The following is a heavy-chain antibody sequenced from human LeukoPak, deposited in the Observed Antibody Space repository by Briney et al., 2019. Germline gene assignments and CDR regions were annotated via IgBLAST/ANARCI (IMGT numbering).Heavy chain of an antibody. CDR3: AKAQTGTTGGSAFDI. D-gene: IGHD1/OR15-1a*01. J-gene: IGHJ3*02. CDR2: IWYGGSNK. Sequence: PGGSLRLSCAASGFTFSSYGMHWVRQAPGKGLEWVAVIWYGGSNKYYADSVKGRFTISRDNSKNTLYLQMNSLRAEDTAVYYCAKAQTGTTGGSAFDIWGQGTMVTVSS. V-gene: IGHV3-30*02. CDR1: GFTFSSYG.